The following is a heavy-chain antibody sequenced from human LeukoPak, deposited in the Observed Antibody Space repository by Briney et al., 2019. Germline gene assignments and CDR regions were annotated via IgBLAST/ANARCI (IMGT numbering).Heavy chain of an antibody. CDR3: ARGGYYYDSSGHSPFDY. V-gene: IGHV1-2*02. D-gene: IGHD3-22*01. CDR2: INPNSGGT. CDR1: GYTFTGYY. Sequence: GASVKVSCKASGYTFTGYYMHWVRQAPGQGLEWMGWINPNSGGTNYAQKFQGRVTMTRDTSISTAYMELSRLRSDDTAVYYCARGGYYYDSSGHSPFDYWGQGTLVTVSS. J-gene: IGHJ4*02.